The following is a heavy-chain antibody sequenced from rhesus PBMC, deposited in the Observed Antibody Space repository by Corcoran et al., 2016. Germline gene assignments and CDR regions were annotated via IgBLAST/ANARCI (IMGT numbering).Heavy chain of an antibody. D-gene: IGHD5-24*01. V-gene: IGHV2S1*01. CDR1: GFSLSTSGMG. Sequence: QVTLKESGPALVKPTQTLTLTCTFSGFSLSTSGMGVGWIRQPPGKALEWLASIYWDDDKYYSTSLKSRLTISKDTSKNQVVLTMTNMDPVDTATYYWARPPDTVGTVTSDYWGQGVLVTVSS. CDR3: ARPPDTVGTVTSDY. CDR2: IYWDDDK. J-gene: IGHJ4*01.